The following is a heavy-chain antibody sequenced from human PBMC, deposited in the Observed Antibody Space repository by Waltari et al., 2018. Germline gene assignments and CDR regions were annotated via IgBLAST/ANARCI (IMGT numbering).Heavy chain of an antibody. D-gene: IGHD6-6*01. J-gene: IGHJ3*02. V-gene: IGHV1-69*12. CDR3: ARALYSSSSDDAFDI. CDR2: IIPIFGTA. Sequence: QVQLVQSGAEVKKPGSSVKVSCKASGGTFSSYAISWVRQAPGQGLEWMGGIIPIFGTANYTKKCQGRGTSNADESTSTAYMELSSLRSEDTAVYYCARALYSSSSDDAFDIWGQGTMVTVSS. CDR1: GGTFSSYA.